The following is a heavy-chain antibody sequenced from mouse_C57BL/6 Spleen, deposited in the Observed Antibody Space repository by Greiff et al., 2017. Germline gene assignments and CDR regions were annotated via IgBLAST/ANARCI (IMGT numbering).Heavy chain of an antibody. CDR1: GYTFTSYW. CDR2: IHPNSGST. V-gene: IGHV1-64*01. CDR3: ARATMVTTGRYFDY. D-gene: IGHD2-2*01. Sequence: VQLQQPGAELVKPGASVKLSCKASGYTFTSYWMHWVKQRPGQGLEWIGMIHPNSGSTNYNEKFKSKATLTVDKSSSTAYMQLSSLTSEDSAVYDCARATMVTTGRYFDYWGQGTTLTVSS. J-gene: IGHJ2*01.